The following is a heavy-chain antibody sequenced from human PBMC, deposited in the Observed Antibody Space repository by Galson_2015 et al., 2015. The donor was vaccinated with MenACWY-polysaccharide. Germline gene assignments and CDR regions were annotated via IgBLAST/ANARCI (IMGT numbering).Heavy chain of an antibody. Sequence: SLRLSCAASGFTFSSYEINWVRQAPGRGLEWVSYIDGRSRTIYYADSVKGRFTISRDNAKNSAFLQMNRLRVEDTAVYYCARGCSSSCWADFWGQGTLVTVSS. CDR3: ARGCSSSCWADF. CDR2: IDGRSRTI. CDR1: GFTFSSYE. D-gene: IGHD2-2*01. V-gene: IGHV3-48*03. J-gene: IGHJ4*02.